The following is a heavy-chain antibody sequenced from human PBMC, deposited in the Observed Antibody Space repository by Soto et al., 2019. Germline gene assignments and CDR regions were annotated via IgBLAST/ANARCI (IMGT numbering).Heavy chain of an antibody. Sequence: GGSLRLSCAASGFTFSSYAMNWVRQAPGKGLEWVSAISDSAYSTYYADSVKGRFTISRDNSKNTLYLQMNSLRAEDTAVYCCAKDVGRPTVTTDCAFDIWGQGTMVTVSS. CDR1: GFTFSSYA. J-gene: IGHJ3*02. CDR2: ISDSAYST. CDR3: AKDVGRPTVTTDCAFDI. D-gene: IGHD4-17*01. V-gene: IGHV3-23*01.